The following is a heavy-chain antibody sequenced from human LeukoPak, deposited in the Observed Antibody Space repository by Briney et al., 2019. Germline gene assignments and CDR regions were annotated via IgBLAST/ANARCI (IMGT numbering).Heavy chain of an antibody. D-gene: IGHD1-26*01. CDR3: AKDTGLVGATRYYFDY. J-gene: IGHJ4*02. CDR1: GFTFSSYG. CDR2: IWYDGSNK. Sequence: PGRSLRLSCAASGFTFSSYGMHWVRQAPGKGLEWVAVIWYDGSNKYYADSVKGRFTISRDNSQNTLYLQMNSLRVEDTAVYYCAKDTGLVGATRYYFDYWRQGTLVTVSS. V-gene: IGHV3-33*06.